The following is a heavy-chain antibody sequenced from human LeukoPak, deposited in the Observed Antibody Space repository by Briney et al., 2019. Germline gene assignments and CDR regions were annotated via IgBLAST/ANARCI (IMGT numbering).Heavy chain of an antibody. J-gene: IGHJ3*02. Sequence: GGSLRLSCAASGFTFSSYGMHWVRQAPGKGLEWVAVISYDGSNKYYADSVKGRFTISRDNSKNTLYLQMNSLRAEDTAVYYCARVGSRAVVINDAFDIWGQGAMVTVSS. CDR3: ARVGSRAVVINDAFDI. CDR1: GFTFSSYG. V-gene: IGHV3-30*03. CDR2: ISYDGSNK. D-gene: IGHD3-22*01.